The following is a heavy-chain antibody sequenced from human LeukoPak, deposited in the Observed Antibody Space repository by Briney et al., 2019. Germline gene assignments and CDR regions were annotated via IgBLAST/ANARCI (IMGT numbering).Heavy chain of an antibody. J-gene: IGHJ4*02. Sequence: GGSLRLSCTASGFTFGDYDMSWFRQAPGKGLEWVAVISYDGSNKYYADSVKGRFTISRDNSRNTLYLQMNSLRAEDTAVYYCARDFAAINDYWGQGTLVTVSS. CDR1: GFTFGDYD. CDR3: ARDFAAINDY. D-gene: IGHD6-13*01. CDR2: ISYDGSNK. V-gene: IGHV3-30-3*01.